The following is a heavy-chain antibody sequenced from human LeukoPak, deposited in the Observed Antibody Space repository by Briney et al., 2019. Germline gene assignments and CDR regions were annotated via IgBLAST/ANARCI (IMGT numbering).Heavy chain of an antibody. CDR1: GFSLSTSGMC. V-gene: IGHV2-70*11. CDR2: IDWDDDK. CDR3: ARSNIVATIYDAFDI. J-gene: IGHJ3*02. D-gene: IGHD5-12*01. Sequence: SGPTLVNPTQTLTLTCTFSGFSLSTSGMCVSWIRQPPGKALEWLARIDWDDDKYYSTSLKTRLTISKDTSKNQVVLTMTNMDPVDTATYYCARSNIVATIYDAFDIWGQGTMVTVSS.